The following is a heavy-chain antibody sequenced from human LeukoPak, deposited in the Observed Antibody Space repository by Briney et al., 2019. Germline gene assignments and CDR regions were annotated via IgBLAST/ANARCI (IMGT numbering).Heavy chain of an antibody. J-gene: IGHJ4*02. D-gene: IGHD2-2*01. CDR1: GYTFTDYY. V-gene: IGHV1-2*02. Sequence: ASVKVSCKASGYTFTDYYLNWVRQAPGQGLEWMGWIHPNSGGTNYAQKFQGRVTMTRDTSISTAYMELSRLTFDDTAVYYCGRKSASRKTSEFDYWGQGTLVTVSS. CDR2: IHPNSGGT. CDR3: GRKSASRKTSEFDY.